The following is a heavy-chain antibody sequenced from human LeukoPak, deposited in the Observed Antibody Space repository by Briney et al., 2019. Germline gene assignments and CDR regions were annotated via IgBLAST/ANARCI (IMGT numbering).Heavy chain of an antibody. D-gene: IGHD6-19*01. CDR3: ARDLGTSGWYTFDY. Sequence: SQTLSVTCAISGDSVSSNNGAWNWIRQSPSRGLEWLGRTYYRSKWYSDYAVSMGGRITINPDTSKNHFSLQLNSVTPDATAVYYCARDLGTSGWYTFDYWGQGTLVTVSS. CDR2: TYYRSKWYS. J-gene: IGHJ4*02. CDR1: GDSVSSNNGA. V-gene: IGHV6-1*01.